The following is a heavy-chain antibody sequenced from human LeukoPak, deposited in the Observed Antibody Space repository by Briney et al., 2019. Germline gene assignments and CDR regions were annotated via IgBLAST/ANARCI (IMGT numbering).Heavy chain of an antibody. V-gene: IGHV3-7*01. CDR1: GFTFSRYL. J-gene: IGHJ4*02. CDR2: INEDGREG. D-gene: IGHD3-16*01. Sequence: GGSLRLSCAPSGFTFSRYLMTWVRQAPGKGVECVATINEDGREGYYVESVKGGVTISTDNPKNSVFLQMNNLRVEDTAMYYCARDSGGNDYWGQGLLVTVSS. CDR3: ARDSGGNDY.